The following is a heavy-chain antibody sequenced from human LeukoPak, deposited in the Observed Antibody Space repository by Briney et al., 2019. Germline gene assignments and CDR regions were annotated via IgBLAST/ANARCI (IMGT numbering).Heavy chain of an antibody. D-gene: IGHD3-22*01. J-gene: IGHJ6*02. CDR3: ARDPLNYYDSSGGGDYYGMDV. CDR1: GYTFTGYY. V-gene: IGHV1-2*02. CDR2: INPNSGGT. Sequence: ASVKVSCKASGYTFTGYYMHWVRQASGQGLEWMGWINPNSGGTNYAQKFQGRVTMTRDTSISTAYMELSRLRSDDTAVYYCARDPLNYYDSSGGGDYYGMDVWGQGTTVTVSS.